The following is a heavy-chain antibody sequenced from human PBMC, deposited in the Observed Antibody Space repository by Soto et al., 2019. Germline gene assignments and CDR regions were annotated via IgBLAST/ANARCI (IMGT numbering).Heavy chain of an antibody. J-gene: IGHJ5*02. V-gene: IGHV1-2*02. CDR1: GYTFTGYY. CDR3: ARARRYCSGGSCFDCYDP. D-gene: IGHD2-15*01. Sequence: QVQLVQSGAEVKKPGASVKVSCKVSGYTFTGYYMHWVRQAPGQGLEWMGWINPNSGGTNYAQKFQGRVTITRDTSIRTAYLELSRLRSDDAAVYYCARARRYCSGGSCFDCYDPWGQGTLVTVSS. CDR2: INPNSGGT.